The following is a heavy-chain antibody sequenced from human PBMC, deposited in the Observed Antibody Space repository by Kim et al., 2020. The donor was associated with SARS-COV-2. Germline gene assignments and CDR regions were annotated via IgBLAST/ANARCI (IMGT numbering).Heavy chain of an antibody. Sequence: GGSLRLSCAASGFTFSSYSMNWVRQAPGKGLEWVSSISSSSSYIYYADSVKGRFTISRDNAKNSLYLQMNSLRAEDTAVYYCARDDGAPSSGVAATFDYWGQGTLVTVSS. CDR2: ISSSSSYI. J-gene: IGHJ4*02. CDR1: GFTFSSYS. CDR3: ARDDGAPSSGVAATFDY. V-gene: IGHV3-21*01. D-gene: IGHD2-15*01.